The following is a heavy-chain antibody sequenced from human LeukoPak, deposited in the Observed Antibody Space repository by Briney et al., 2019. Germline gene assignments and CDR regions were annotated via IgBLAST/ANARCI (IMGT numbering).Heavy chain of an antibody. CDR1: GFTVGSNY. J-gene: IGHJ6*03. CDR2: IYGDDYT. D-gene: IGHD2-2*01. Sequence: GRSLRLSCAASGFTVGSNYMTWVRQAPGKGLEWVALIYGDDYTFYADSVEGRFTVSRDRSKNTVYLRLSSLRPEDTAVYFCARGPSLVPATIYYHYMDVWGTGTTVTVSS. V-gene: IGHV3-53*01. CDR3: ARGPSLVPATIYYHYMDV.